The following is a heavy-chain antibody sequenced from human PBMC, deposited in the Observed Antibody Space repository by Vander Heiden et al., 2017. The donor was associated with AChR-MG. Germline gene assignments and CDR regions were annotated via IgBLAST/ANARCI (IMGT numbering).Heavy chain of an antibody. V-gene: IGHV3-23*01. CDR2: ISVSSVTT. D-gene: IGHD4-17*01. CDR1: GLTFSDYG. J-gene: IGHJ3*02. Sequence: DVQVLESGGGLVQPGGSLRLSCAASGLTFSDYGMTWVRQAPGKGLEWVSSISVSSVTTQYADSVKGRFTVSRDNSKNTLYLQMHSLRAEDTAIYYCAKDPNGDYIGTFDIWCRGTMVTVSS. CDR3: AKDPNGDYIGTFDI.